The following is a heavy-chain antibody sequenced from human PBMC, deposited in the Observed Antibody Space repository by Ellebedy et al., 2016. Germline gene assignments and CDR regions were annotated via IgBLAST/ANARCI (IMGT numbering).Heavy chain of an antibody. CDR3: ARQVDIVATMYAFDI. CDR1: GGSISSYY. CDR2: IYYSGST. J-gene: IGHJ3*02. D-gene: IGHD5-12*01. V-gene: IGHV4-59*08. Sequence: SETLSLXXTVSGGSISSYYWSWIRQPPGKGLEWIGYIYYSGSTNYNPSLKSRVTISVDTSKNQFSLKLSSVTAADTAVYYCARQVDIVATMYAFDIWGQGTMVTVSS.